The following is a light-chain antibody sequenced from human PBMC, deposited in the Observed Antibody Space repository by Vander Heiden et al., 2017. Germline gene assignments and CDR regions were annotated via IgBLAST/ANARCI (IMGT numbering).Light chain of an antibody. CDR3: QQYENWPRT. CDR2: GAS. Sequence: EIVMTQSSATVSLSPGERATLSCRASRSVSNNLAWYQQKPGQAPRLLIYGASTRATGIPPNFSGSGSGTEFTLTIASLQPEDFAVYYCQQYENWPRTFGQGTKVDIK. J-gene: IGKJ1*01. V-gene: IGKV3-15*01. CDR1: RSVSNN.